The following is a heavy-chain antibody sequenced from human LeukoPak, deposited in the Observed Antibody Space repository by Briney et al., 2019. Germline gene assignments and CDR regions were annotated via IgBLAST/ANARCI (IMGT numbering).Heavy chain of an antibody. CDR1: GGSISSYY. CDR3: ARDLVGGYHQHWFDP. J-gene: IGHJ5*02. D-gene: IGHD3-22*01. Sequence: SETLSLTCTVSGGSISSYYWSWIRQPAGRGLEWIGRIYTSGSTNYNPSLKSRVTMSVDTSKNQFSLKLSSVTAADTAVYYCARDLVGGYHQHWFDPWGQGTLVTVSS. V-gene: IGHV4-4*07. CDR2: IYTSGST.